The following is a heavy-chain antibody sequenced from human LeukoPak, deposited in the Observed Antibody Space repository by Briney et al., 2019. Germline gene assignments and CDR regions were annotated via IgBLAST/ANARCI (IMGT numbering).Heavy chain of an antibody. CDR3: ARGLSDYGGNSGYFDY. CDR1: GGSISSYY. V-gene: IGHV4-4*07. Sequence: SETLSLTCTVSGGSISSYYWSWIRQPAGKGLEWIGRIYTSGSTNYNPSLKSRVTMSVDTSKNQFSLKLSSVTAADTAVYYCARGLSDYGGNSGYFDYWGQGTLVTVSS. CDR2: IYTSGST. D-gene: IGHD4-23*01. J-gene: IGHJ4*02.